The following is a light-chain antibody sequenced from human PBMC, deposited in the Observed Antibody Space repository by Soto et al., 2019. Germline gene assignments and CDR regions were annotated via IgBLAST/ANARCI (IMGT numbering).Light chain of an antibody. CDR3: QQYGSSPLT. CDR2: DAS. Sequence: IVMTQSPYTLSVSPGERATLSCRASQSITEKVVWYQQKSGQAPRLLIYDASTRATGIPDRFSGSGSGTDFTLTISRREPEDFAGYYCQQYGSSPLTFGQGTRLEIK. V-gene: IGKV3-20*01. CDR1: QSITEK. J-gene: IGKJ5*01.